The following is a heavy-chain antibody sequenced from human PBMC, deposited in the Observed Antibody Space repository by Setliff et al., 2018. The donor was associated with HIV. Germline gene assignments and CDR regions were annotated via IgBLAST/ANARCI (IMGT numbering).Heavy chain of an antibody. D-gene: IGHD2-2*01. CDR3: VKDEEYIGVVSATMNMPGYYHYYYMDV. CDR1: GFTFSSYT. V-gene: IGHV3-21*01. CDR2: ISGGGKSI. J-gene: IGHJ6*03. Sequence: PGGSLRLSCAASGFTFSSYTMHWVRQAPGKGLEWVASISGGGKSIYYADSVKGRFTISRDNADRSLYLQMNSLRAEDTAVYYCVKDEEYIGVVSATMNMPGYYHYYYMDVWGKGSTVTVS.